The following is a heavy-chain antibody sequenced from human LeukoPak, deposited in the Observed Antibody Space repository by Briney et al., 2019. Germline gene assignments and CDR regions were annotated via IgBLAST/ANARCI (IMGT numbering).Heavy chain of an antibody. Sequence: PGGSLRLSCAASGCTFSSYEMNWVRQAPGKGLEWVSYISSSGSTICYADSVKGRFTISRDNAKNSLYLQMNSLRAEDTAVYYCAELGITMIGGVWGKGTTVTISS. CDR2: ISSSGSTI. CDR3: AELGITMIGGV. CDR1: GCTFSSYE. D-gene: IGHD3-10*02. V-gene: IGHV3-48*03. J-gene: IGHJ6*04.